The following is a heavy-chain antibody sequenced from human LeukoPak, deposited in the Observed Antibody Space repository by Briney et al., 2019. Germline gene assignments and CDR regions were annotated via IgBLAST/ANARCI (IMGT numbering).Heavy chain of an antibody. CDR2: ISGSGGST. V-gene: IGHV3-23*01. D-gene: IGHD3-10*01. Sequence: GGSLRLSCAASGFTFSSYALSWVRQAPGKGLEWVSTISGSGGSTYYADSVKGRFTISRDNSKNTLYLQMNSLRAEDTAVYYCARGPSGGELDYWGQGTLVTVSS. CDR1: GFTFSSYA. J-gene: IGHJ4*02. CDR3: ARGPSGGELDY.